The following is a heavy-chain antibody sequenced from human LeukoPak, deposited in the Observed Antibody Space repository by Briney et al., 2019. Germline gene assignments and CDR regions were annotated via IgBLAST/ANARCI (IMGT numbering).Heavy chain of an antibody. V-gene: IGHV3-64D*09. CDR1: GFIFSSYA. CDR3: VKALSGSYLDYFDY. D-gene: IGHD1-26*01. J-gene: IGHJ4*02. Sequence: GGSLRLSCSASGFIFSSYAMHWVRQAPGKGLEYVSGISSNGGSTYYADSGKGRFTISRDNSKNTLFLQMSSLRAEDTAVYYCVKALSGSYLDYFDYWGQGTLVTVSS. CDR2: ISSNGGST.